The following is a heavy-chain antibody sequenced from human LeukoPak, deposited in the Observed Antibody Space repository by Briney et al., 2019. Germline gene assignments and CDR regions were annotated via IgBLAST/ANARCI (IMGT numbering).Heavy chain of an antibody. D-gene: IGHD6-19*01. CDR3: ARAVADYFDY. V-gene: IGHV3-30*03. Sequence: GRSLRLSCAASGFTCSSYGMHWVRQAPGKGLEWVAVISYDGSNKYYADSVKGRFTISRDNSKNTLYLQMNSLRAEDTAVYYCARAVADYFDYWGQGTLVTVSS. CDR2: ISYDGSNK. J-gene: IGHJ4*02. CDR1: GFTCSSYG.